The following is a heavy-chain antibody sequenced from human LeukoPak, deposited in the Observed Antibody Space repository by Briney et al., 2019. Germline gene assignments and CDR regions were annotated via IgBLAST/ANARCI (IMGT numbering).Heavy chain of an antibody. Sequence: PGGSLRLSCAVSGFTFSNSAMSWVRQAPGKGLEWVSSISSSSSYIYYADSVKGRFTISRDNAKNSLYLQMNSLRAEDTAVYYCARDKVRAASDVWGKGTTVTVSS. D-gene: IGHD6-13*01. CDR2: ISSSSSYI. CDR1: GFTFSNSA. CDR3: ARDKVRAASDV. J-gene: IGHJ6*04. V-gene: IGHV3-21*01.